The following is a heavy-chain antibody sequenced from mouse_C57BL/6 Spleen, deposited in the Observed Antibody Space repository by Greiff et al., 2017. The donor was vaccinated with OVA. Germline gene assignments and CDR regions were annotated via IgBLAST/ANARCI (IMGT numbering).Heavy chain of an antibody. V-gene: IGHV1-76*01. D-gene: IGHD2-2*01. CDR3: ARDDGYDGGFDY. CDR2: IYPGSGNT. CDR1: GYTFTDYY. Sequence: VQLQQSGAELVRPGASVKLSCKASGYTFTDYYINWVKQRPGQGLEWIARIYPGSGNTYYNEKFKGKATLTAEKSSSTAYMQLSSLTSEDSAVYFCARDDGYDGGFDYWGQGTTLTVSS. J-gene: IGHJ2*01.